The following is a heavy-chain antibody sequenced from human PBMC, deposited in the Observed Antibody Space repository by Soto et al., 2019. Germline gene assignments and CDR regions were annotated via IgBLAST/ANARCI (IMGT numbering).Heavy chain of an antibody. J-gene: IGHJ4*02. CDR2: VKTKAEGATT. D-gene: IGHD1-1*01. CDR3: TSRIRTTNDN. Sequence: EVQLVESGGGLVKPGESLRLSCVASGFPFTTVWMNWVRQAPGKGPEWLGRVKTKAEGATTDYAAPAKGRFTILRDDSINTVYLQMTSLRIEDTALYDCTSRIRTTNDNWGQGTLVTVSS. V-gene: IGHV3-15*07. CDR1: GFPFTTVW.